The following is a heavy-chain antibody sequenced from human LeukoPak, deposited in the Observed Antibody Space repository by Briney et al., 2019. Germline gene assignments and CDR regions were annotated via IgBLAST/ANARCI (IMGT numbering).Heavy chain of an antibody. CDR3: ARDRGYSYGHPFDY. CDR2: TWNDGSNK. CDR1: GFTFSSYG. Sequence: QPGRSLRLSCAASGFTFSSYGMHWVRQAPGKGLEWVALTWNDGSNKYYADSVKGRFTISRDNSKNTLYLQMNSLGGEDTAVYYCARDRGYSYGHPFDYWGQGTLVSVSS. J-gene: IGHJ4*02. D-gene: IGHD5-18*01. V-gene: IGHV3-33*08.